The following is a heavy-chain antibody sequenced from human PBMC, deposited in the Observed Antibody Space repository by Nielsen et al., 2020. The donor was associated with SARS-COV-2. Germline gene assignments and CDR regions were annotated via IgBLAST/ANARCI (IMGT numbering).Heavy chain of an antibody. J-gene: IGHJ4*02. CDR3: TRGTLVRGIIFDY. V-gene: IGHV3-21*06. Sequence: GSLKISCAASGFNFRSYSINWVRQAPGKGLEWVASISGSTSYIYYADSVMGRFTISRDNAQNSAYLQMNNLRAEDTAVYYCTRGTLVRGIIFDYWGQGSPVTVSS. CDR1: GFNFRSYS. D-gene: IGHD3-10*01. CDR2: ISGSTSYI.